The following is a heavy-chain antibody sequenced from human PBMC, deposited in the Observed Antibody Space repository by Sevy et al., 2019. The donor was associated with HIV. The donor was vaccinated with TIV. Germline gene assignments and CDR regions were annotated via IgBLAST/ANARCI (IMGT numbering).Heavy chain of an antibody. CDR1: GFTFSDHY. D-gene: IGHD6-13*01. Sequence: GSLRLSCAASGFTFSDHYMEWVRQAPGKGLEWVGRIRNKADSYTTEYAASVKGRFTISRDDSKNSLFLLMNSLKTEDTAVYYCATHAGIAAAGRVFDYWGQGTLVTVSS. CDR2: IRNKADSYTT. CDR3: ATHAGIAAAGRVFDY. J-gene: IGHJ4*02. V-gene: IGHV3-72*01.